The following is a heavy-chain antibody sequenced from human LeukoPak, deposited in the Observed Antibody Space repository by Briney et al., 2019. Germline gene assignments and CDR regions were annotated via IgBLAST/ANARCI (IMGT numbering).Heavy chain of an antibody. CDR2: IKPDGSDK. CDR1: GFTFSNFW. V-gene: IGHV3-7*03. J-gene: IGHJ4*02. Sequence: GGSLRLSCTASGFTFSNFWMSWVRQAPGKGLEWVANIKPDGSDKYYVDSMEGRFTISRDNAKNSLYLQMNSLRAEDTAVYYCARGLFAGGWYPDSFDYWGQGTLVTVSS. CDR3: ARGLFAGGWYPDSFDY. D-gene: IGHD6-19*01.